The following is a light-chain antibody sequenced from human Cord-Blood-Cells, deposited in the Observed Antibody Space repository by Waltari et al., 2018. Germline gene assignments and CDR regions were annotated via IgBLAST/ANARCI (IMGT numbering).Light chain of an antibody. Sequence: QSALTQPPSASWSPGQSITISCTGTSSDVGSYNLVSWYQQHPGKAPKLMIYEGSKRPSGVSNRFSGSKSGNTASLTISGLQAEDEADYYCCSYAGSSTYVFGTGTKVTVL. CDR2: EGS. J-gene: IGLJ1*01. CDR1: SSDVGSYNL. CDR3: CSYAGSSTYV. V-gene: IGLV2-23*01.